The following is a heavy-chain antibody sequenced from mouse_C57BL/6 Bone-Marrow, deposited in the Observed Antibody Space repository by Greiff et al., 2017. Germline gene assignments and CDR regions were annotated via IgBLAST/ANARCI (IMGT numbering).Heavy chain of an antibody. J-gene: IGHJ2*01. CDR2: FHPYNGDT. CDR3: ARGDNYGGYYFDY. V-gene: IGHV1-47*01. CDR1: GYTFTTYP. D-gene: IGHD2-12*01. Sequence: QVQLQQPGAELVKPGASVKLSCKASGYTFTTYPMQWMKQNHGQSLEWIGNFHPYNGDTNYNEKFKGKATLTVEKSSSTVYLELSRLTSDDSAVYYCARGDNYGGYYFDYWGQGTTLTVSS.